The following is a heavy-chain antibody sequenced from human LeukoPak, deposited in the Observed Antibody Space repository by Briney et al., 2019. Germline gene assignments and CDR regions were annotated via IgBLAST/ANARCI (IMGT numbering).Heavy chain of an antibody. J-gene: IGHJ4*02. Sequence: GGSLRLSCAASGFTFSSYATSWVRQAPGKGLEWVSAISGSGGSTYYADSVKGRFTISRDNSKNTLYLQMNSLRAEDTAVYYCAKAAALGYCSGGSCYSGYWGQGTLVTVSS. D-gene: IGHD2-15*01. CDR2: ISGSGGST. V-gene: IGHV3-23*01. CDR3: AKAAALGYCSGGSCYSGY. CDR1: GFTFSSYA.